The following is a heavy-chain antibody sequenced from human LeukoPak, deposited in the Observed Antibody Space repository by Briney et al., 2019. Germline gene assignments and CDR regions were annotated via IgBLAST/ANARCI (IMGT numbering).Heavy chain of an antibody. CDR3: AKDPRFGELLQRLPI. D-gene: IGHD3-10*01. Sequence: GGSLRLSCAASGLTFSTYEMTWVRQTPGKGLEWVSGISGSGTNTDYIDSVKGRFTVSRDNSKNTLYLQMNSLRAEDTAVYYCAKDPRFGELLQRLPIWGQGTLVTVSS. CDR2: ISGSGTNT. V-gene: IGHV3-23*01. J-gene: IGHJ4*02. CDR1: GLTFSTYE.